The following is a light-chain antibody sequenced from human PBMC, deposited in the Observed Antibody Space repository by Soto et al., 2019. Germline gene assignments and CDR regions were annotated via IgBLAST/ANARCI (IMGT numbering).Light chain of an antibody. Sequence: EIVMTQSPATLSVSPGERATLSCRASQSVSSNLAWYQQKPGQAPRLLIYGASTRATGIPARFSGSGSGTEFTLTISSLEPEDFAVYYCQQRSNWPPRITFGHGTRLEIK. CDR3: QQRSNWPPRIT. J-gene: IGKJ5*01. V-gene: IGKV3-15*01. CDR1: QSVSSN. CDR2: GAS.